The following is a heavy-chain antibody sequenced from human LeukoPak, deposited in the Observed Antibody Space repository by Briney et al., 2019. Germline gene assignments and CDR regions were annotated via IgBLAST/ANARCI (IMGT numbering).Heavy chain of an antibody. CDR2: ISWNSGSI. D-gene: IGHD3-10*01. V-gene: IGHV3-9*01. CDR3: ARDQTVVWFGELLSFDY. Sequence: PGRSLRLSCAASGFTFDDYAMHWVRQAPGKGLEWVSGISWNSGSIGYADSVKGRFTISRDNAKNSLYLQMNSLRAEDTAVYYCARDQTVVWFGELLSFDYWGQGTLVTVSS. J-gene: IGHJ4*02. CDR1: GFTFDDYA.